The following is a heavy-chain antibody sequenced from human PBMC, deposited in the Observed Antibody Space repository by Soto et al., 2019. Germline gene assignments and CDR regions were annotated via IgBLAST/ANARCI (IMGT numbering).Heavy chain of an antibody. CDR1: GFTFNDYT. CDR3: TAGKLYPSLDFDY. Sequence: RLSCTASGFTFNDYTLSWVRQAPGKGLEWVGFIRSKAYGGTTEYAASVKGRFTISRDDSKSIAYPQMNSLKTEDTAVYYCTAGKLYPSLDFDYWGQGTLVTVSS. CDR2: IRSKAYGGTT. D-gene: IGHD2-8*01. V-gene: IGHV3-49*04. J-gene: IGHJ4*02.